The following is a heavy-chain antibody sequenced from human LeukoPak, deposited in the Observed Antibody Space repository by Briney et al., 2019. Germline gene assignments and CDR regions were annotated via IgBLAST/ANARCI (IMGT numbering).Heavy chain of an antibody. CDR2: INPGDGST. V-gene: IGHV1-46*01. J-gene: IGHJ4*02. CDR1: GYTFTSSY. Sequence: ASVKVSCKASGYTFTSSYIHWVRQAPGQGLEWMGIINPGDGSTSYAQKFQGRVTMTRDTSTSTVYMELSSLRSEDTAVYYCAREEGYYGSGSYLATFDYWGQGTLVTVSS. D-gene: IGHD3-10*01. CDR3: AREEGYYGSGSYLATFDY.